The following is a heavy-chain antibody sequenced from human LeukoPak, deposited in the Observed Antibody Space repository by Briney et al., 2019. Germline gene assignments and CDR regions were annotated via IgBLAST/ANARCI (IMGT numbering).Heavy chain of an antibody. CDR2: IYYSGST. J-gene: IGHJ4*02. Sequence: PSETLTLTCTVSGGSISSGGYYWSGIRQYPGKGLEWIGYIYYSGSTYYNPSLKSRVTISVDTSKNQFSLKLSSVTAADTAVYYCARDSRIQGHYWGQGTLVTVSS. V-gene: IGHV4-31*02. D-gene: IGHD2-15*01. CDR1: GGSISSGGYY. CDR3: ARDSRIQGHY.